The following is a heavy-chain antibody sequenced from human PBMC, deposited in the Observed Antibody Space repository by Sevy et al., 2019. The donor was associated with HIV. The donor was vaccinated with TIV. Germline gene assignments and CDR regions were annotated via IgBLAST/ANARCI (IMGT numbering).Heavy chain of an antibody. V-gene: IGHV3-15*01. CDR2: IKSKTDGGTT. Sequence: GGSLRLSCAASGFTFSNAWMSWVRQAPGKGLEWVGRIKSKTDGGTTDYAAPVKGRFTISRDDSKNTLYLQMNSLKTEDTAVYYCTREVPAAISWFDPWGQGTLVTVSS. J-gene: IGHJ5*02. CDR1: GFTFSNAW. D-gene: IGHD2-2*02. CDR3: TREVPAAISWFDP.